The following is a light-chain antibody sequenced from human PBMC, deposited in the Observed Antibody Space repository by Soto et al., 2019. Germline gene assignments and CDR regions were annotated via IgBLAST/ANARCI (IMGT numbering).Light chain of an antibody. V-gene: IGKV3-15*01. CDR3: QQYNNWPLWT. CDR2: GAS. Sequence: TVMTQSPVTLSVSPGERATLSCRASQSVSSNLAWYQQKPGQAPRLLIYGASTRATDIPARFSGSGSGTEFTLTISSLQSEDFAVYFCQQYNNWPLWTFGQGTKVEI. J-gene: IGKJ1*01. CDR1: QSVSSN.